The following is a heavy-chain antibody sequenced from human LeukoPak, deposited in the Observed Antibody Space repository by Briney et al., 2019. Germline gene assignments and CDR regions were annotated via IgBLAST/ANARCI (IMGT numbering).Heavy chain of an antibody. CDR1: GFTFSSYG. CDR3: AKNYFDSETYRNYFDY. J-gene: IGHJ4*02. D-gene: IGHD3-10*01. CDR2: ISYDGSQK. Sequence: GGSLRLSCAASGFTFSSYGMHWVRQAPGKGLEWVAVISYDGSQKYYVGSVKGRFTISRDNSKNTLSLQMNSLRAEDTAVYYCAKNYFDSETYRNYFDYWGQGTLVTVSS. V-gene: IGHV3-30*18.